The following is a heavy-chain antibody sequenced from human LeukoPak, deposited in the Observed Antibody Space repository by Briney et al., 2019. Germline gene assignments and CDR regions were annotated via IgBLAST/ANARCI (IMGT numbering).Heavy chain of an antibody. J-gene: IGHJ3*01. CDR3: SLWFGEPRAFDF. CDR1: GFTFSSYS. V-gene: IGHV3-21*04. D-gene: IGHD3-10*01. Sequence: GGSLRLSCAASGFTFSSYSMNWVRQAPGKGLEWVSSISGRSDSIYYADSGKGRFTISRDNAKNSVYLQLNSLRAEDTAVYYCSLWFGEPRAFDFRGEGTLVTVFS. CDR2: ISGRSDSI.